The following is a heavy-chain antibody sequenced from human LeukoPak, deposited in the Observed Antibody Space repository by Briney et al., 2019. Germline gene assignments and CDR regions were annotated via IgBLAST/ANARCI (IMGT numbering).Heavy chain of an antibody. D-gene: IGHD3-22*01. CDR3: ARVYYYDSSGYYPPWFDP. Sequence: GGSLRLSCAASGFTFSDYYMSWIRQAPGKGLEWVSYISSIGSTIYYADSVKGRFTISRDNAKNSLYLQMNSLRAEDTAVYYCARVYYYDSSGYYPPWFDPWGQGTLVTVSS. CDR2: ISSIGSTI. CDR1: GFTFSDYY. J-gene: IGHJ5*02. V-gene: IGHV3-11*01.